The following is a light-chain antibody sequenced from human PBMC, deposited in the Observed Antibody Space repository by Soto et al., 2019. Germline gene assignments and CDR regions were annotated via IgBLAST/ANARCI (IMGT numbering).Light chain of an antibody. CDR1: QDISSY. Sequence: DIQLTQSPSFLSASVGDRVTITCRASQDISSYLAWYQQKPGKAPQLLIYAASTLQSGVPSRFCGSGSGTEFTLTISSLQPEDFATYYCQQLNSYPLTFGPGTKVDIK. V-gene: IGKV1-9*01. CDR2: AAS. CDR3: QQLNSYPLT. J-gene: IGKJ3*01.